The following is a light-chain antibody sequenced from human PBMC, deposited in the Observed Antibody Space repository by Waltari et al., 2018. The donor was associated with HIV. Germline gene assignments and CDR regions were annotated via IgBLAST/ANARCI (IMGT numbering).Light chain of an antibody. CDR1: TSDIGAYNY. V-gene: IGLV2-14*01. CDR3: SSYTSSSTLVV. J-gene: IGLJ2*01. CDR2: DVT. Sequence: QSALTQPASVSGSPGQSIAISCTGTTSDIGAYNYVSWYQQYPGKAPKLMIYDVTSRPSGVSSRFSGSKSGYTASLTISGLQAEDEADYYCSSYTSSSTLVVFGGGTKLTVL.